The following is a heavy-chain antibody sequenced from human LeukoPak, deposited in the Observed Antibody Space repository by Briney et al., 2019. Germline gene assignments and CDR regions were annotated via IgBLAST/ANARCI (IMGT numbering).Heavy chain of an antibody. Sequence: PGGSLRLSCAASGFTVSSNYMSWVRQARGKGLEWVSVIYSGGSTYYADSVKGRFTISRDNSKNTLYLQMNSLRAEDTAVYYCARTGPYSSGWYPFDYWGQGTLVTVSS. J-gene: IGHJ4*02. D-gene: IGHD6-19*01. CDR3: ARTGPYSSGWYPFDY. V-gene: IGHV3-53*01. CDR2: IYSGGST. CDR1: GFTVSSNY.